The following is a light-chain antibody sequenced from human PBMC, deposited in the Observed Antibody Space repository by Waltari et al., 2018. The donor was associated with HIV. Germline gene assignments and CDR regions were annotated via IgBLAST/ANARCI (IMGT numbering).Light chain of an antibody. V-gene: IGLV2-8*01. Sequence: QAALTQPPSASGPPGQPVTISCTGTSSDVGAYSYVSWYQQHPGQAQKLMIYEVSERPSGVPDRFFGSKCGTAASLTVSGLQAEDEAEYFCSSYAGGNNYVFGTGTKVTVL. CDR2: EVS. J-gene: IGLJ1*01. CDR1: SSDVGAYSY. CDR3: SSYAGGNNYV.